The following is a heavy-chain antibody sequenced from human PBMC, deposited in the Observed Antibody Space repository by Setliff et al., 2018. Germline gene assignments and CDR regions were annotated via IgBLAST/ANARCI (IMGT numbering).Heavy chain of an antibody. D-gene: IGHD3-22*01. V-gene: IGHV4-59*05. CDR1: GGSISDYY. Sequence: SETLSLTCTVSGGSISDYYWSWIRQAPGKGLEWIGSIYYSGSTYYNPSLKSRVTISVDTSKNQFSLKLSSVTAADTAVYYCARAGYYDSSGYYNWFDPWGQGTLVTVSS. CDR2: IYYSGST. CDR3: ARAGYYDSSGYYNWFDP. J-gene: IGHJ5*02.